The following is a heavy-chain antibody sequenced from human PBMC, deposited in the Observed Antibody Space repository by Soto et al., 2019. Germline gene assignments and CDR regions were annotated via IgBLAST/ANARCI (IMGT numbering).Heavy chain of an antibody. CDR3: AKDGGNGYQHPNYYYYGLDV. J-gene: IGHJ6*02. CDR2: ISYEGNNK. Sequence: PGGSLRLSCAASGFDFSRHGMHWVRQAPGRGLEWVAVISYEGNNKDYADSVEGRLTISRDNSRNTLGLQMNSLRVDDTAVYYCAKDGGNGYQHPNYYYYGLDVWGQGTTVTVSS. D-gene: IGHD6-25*01. CDR1: GFDFSRHG. V-gene: IGHV3-30*18.